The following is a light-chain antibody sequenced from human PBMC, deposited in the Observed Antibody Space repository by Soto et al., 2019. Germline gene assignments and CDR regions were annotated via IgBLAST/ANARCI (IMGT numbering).Light chain of an antibody. J-gene: IGKJ4*01. CDR2: DAS. CDR1: QSVSSY. Sequence: IVLTQSPATLSLSPWERATLSCRASQSVSSYLAWYQQKPGQAPRLLIYDASNRATGIPARFSGSGSGTDFTLTISSLEPEDFAVYYCQQRSNWPQFGGGTKVDIK. CDR3: QQRSNWPQ. V-gene: IGKV3-11*01.